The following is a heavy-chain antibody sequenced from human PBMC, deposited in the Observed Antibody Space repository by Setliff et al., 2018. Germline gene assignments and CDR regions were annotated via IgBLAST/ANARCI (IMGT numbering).Heavy chain of an antibody. D-gene: IGHD3-3*01. Sequence: PSETLSLTCAVYGGSFSGYHWSWIRQAPGKGLEWIGTISHGGSTSYNSSLKSRVTMSVDTSKNQFFLKLSSVTAADTAVYYCVRGFTIFGVVKLERWFDPWGQGTLVTVSS. CDR3: VRGFTIFGVVKLERWFDP. J-gene: IGHJ5*02. V-gene: IGHV4-34*01. CDR1: GGSFSGYH. CDR2: ISHGGST.